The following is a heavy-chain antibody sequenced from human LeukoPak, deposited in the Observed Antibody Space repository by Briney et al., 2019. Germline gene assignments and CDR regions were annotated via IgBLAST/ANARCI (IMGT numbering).Heavy chain of an antibody. CDR2: IYYSGST. V-gene: IGHV4-59*08. D-gene: IGHD6-13*01. CDR3: ARLTAAAGEFDY. Sequence: SETLSLTCTVSGGSISSYYWSWIRQPPGKGLEWIGYIYYSGSTYYNPSLKSRVTISVDTSKNQFSLKLSSVTAADSAVCYCARLTAAAGEFDYWGQGTLVTVSS. CDR1: GGSISSYY. J-gene: IGHJ4*02.